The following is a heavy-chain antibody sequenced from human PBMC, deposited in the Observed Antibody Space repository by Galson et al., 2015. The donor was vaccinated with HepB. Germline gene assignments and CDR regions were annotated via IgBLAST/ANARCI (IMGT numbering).Heavy chain of an antibody. CDR2: IYSGGRT. J-gene: IGHJ3*02. D-gene: IGHD3-22*01. CDR1: GFTVSSNY. Sequence: SLRLSCAASGFTVSSNYMAWVRQAPGKGLEWVSVIYSGGRTYYADSVKGRFTISRDNSKNTLYLQMNSLRAEDTAVYYCARTEDSSGSYYRGAFDIWGQGTVVTVSS. CDR3: ARTEDSSGSYYRGAFDI. V-gene: IGHV3-53*01.